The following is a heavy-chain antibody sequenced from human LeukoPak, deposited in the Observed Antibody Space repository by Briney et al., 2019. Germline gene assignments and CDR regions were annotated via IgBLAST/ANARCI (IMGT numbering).Heavy chain of an antibody. V-gene: IGHV3-66*01. Sequence: GGSLRLSCAASGFTVSSNYMSWVRQAPGKGLEWVSVIYSGGSTYYADSVKGRFTISRDNSKNTLYLQMNSLRAEDTAVFYCARGDGYNYGDYWGQGTLVTVSS. CDR1: GFTVSSNY. CDR3: ARGDGYNYGDY. CDR2: IYSGGST. J-gene: IGHJ4*02. D-gene: IGHD5-24*01.